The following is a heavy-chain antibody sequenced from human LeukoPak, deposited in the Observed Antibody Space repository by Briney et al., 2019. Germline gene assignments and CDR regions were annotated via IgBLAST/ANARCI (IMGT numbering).Heavy chain of an antibody. J-gene: IGHJ4*02. CDR2: IKSKTDGGTT. V-gene: IGHV3-15*01. CDR1: GFTFSNAW. Sequence: GGSLRLSCAASGFTFSNAWMSWVRQAPGKGLEWVGRIKSKTDGGTTDYAASVKGRFTISRDDSKNTLYLQMNSLKTEDTAVYYCTTDYSSGWSEGVDYWGQGTLVTVSS. D-gene: IGHD6-19*01. CDR3: TTDYSSGWSEGVDY.